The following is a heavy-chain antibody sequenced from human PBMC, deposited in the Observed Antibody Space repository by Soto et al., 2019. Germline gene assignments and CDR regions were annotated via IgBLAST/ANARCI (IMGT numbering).Heavy chain of an antibody. CDR3: ARVLAIFGVVIDWFDP. V-gene: IGHV4-61*01. D-gene: IGHD3-3*01. J-gene: IGHJ5*02. Sequence: ASETLSLTCTVSGGSVSSGSYYWSWIRQPPGRGLEWIGYIYYSGSTNYNPSLKSRVTISVDTSKNQFSLKLSSVTAADTAVYYCARVLAIFGVVIDWFDPWGQGTLVTVSS. CDR2: IYYSGST. CDR1: GGSVSSGSYY.